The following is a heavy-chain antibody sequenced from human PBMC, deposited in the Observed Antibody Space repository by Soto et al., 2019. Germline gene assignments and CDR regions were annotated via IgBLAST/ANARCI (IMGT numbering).Heavy chain of an antibody. CDR2: INHSGST. V-gene: IGHV4-34*01. J-gene: IGHJ6*02. CDR1: GASFSGYY. Sequence: SETLSLTCAVYGASFSGYYWSWIRQPPGMGLEWIGEINHSGSTNYNPSLKSRVTISVDTSKNQFSLKLSSVTAADTAVYYCARSSPSYGDYYYGMDVWGQGTTVTVSS. CDR3: ARSSPSYGDYYYGMDV. D-gene: IGHD4-17*01.